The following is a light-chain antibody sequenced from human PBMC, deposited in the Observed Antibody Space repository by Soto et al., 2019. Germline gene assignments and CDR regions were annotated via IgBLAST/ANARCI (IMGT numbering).Light chain of an antibody. V-gene: IGKV3-15*01. CDR3: QQYNNWWT. CDR1: RSVSSN. CDR2: GAS. Sequence: EIVMTQSPATLSVSPGARATLSCRASRSVSSNLAWYQQKPGQAPRLLIYGASTRATGIPARFSGSGSGTEFTLTISSLQSEDFAVYYCQQYNNWWTFGQGTKV. J-gene: IGKJ1*01.